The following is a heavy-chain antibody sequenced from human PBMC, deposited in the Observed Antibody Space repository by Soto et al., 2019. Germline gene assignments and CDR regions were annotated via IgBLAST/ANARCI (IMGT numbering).Heavy chain of an antibody. D-gene: IGHD5-12*01. J-gene: IGHJ4*02. Sequence: GASVKVSCKASGYTFTRYDINWVRQATGQGLEWMGWMNPNSGNTGYAQKFQGRVTMTRNTSISTAYMELSSLRSEDTAVYYCARGVRGYSGYDLFDYWGQGTLVTVSS. CDR1: GYTFTRYD. V-gene: IGHV1-8*01. CDR2: MNPNSGNT. CDR3: ARGVRGYSGYDLFDY.